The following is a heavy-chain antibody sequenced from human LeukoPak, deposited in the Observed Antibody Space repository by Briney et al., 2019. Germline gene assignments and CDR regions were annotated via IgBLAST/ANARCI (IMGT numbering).Heavy chain of an antibody. V-gene: IGHV1-2*02. Sequence: EASVKVSCKASGYTFTSYDINWVRQATGQGLEWMGWINPNSGGTNYAQKFQGRVTMTRDTSISTAYMELSRLRSDDTAVYYCARVGIAGGATVGDYWGQGTLVTVSS. D-gene: IGHD1-26*01. CDR2: INPNSGGT. CDR3: ARVGIAGGATVGDY. J-gene: IGHJ4*02. CDR1: GYTFTSYD.